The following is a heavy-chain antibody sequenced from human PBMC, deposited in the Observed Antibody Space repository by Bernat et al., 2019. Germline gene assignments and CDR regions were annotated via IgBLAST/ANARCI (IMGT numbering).Heavy chain of an antibody. CDR1: GFSLSTGGMG. CDR2: IYWDDDK. J-gene: IGHJ4*02. V-gene: IGHV2-5*02. D-gene: IGHD6-6*01. CDR3: VHGIRAARRTYYFDY. Sequence: QITLKESGPTLVKPTQTLTLTCTFSGFSLSTGGMGVGWIRQPPGKALEWLALIYWDDDKCYSPSLRNRLTITKDTSKNQVVLIMTNIDPVDTATYYCVHGIRAARRTYYFDYWGQGILVTVSS.